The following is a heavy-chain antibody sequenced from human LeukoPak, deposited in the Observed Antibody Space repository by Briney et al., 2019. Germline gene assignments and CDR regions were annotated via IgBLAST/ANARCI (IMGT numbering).Heavy chain of an antibody. J-gene: IGHJ4*02. CDR1: GGTFSSYA. D-gene: IGHD2-15*01. CDR2: IIPIFGTA. V-gene: IGHV1-69*05. CDR3: ARATLGYCSGGSRYGTFDY. Sequence: ASVKVSCKASGGTFSSYAISWVRQAPGQGLEWMGRIIPIFGTANYAQKFQGRVTITTDESTSTAYMELSSLRSEDTAVYYCARATLGYCSGGSRYGTFDYWGQGTLVTVSS.